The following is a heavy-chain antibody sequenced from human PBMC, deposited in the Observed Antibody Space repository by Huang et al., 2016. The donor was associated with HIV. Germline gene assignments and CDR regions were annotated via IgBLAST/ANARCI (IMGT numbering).Heavy chain of an antibody. J-gene: IGHJ4*02. D-gene: IGHD3-22*01. CDR3: ARDPRIQSWLNFFDY. CDR1: GFSISIYW. V-gene: IGHV3-74*01. Sequence: EVQLVESGGGLVQPGGSLRLSCAASGFSISIYWMHWVRQAPGKGLGWVSRINSDGSRTSYADSVKGRFTISRDNAKNTLYLQMNSLRAEDTAVYYCARDPRIQSWLNFFDYWGQGTLVSVSS. CDR2: INSDGSRT.